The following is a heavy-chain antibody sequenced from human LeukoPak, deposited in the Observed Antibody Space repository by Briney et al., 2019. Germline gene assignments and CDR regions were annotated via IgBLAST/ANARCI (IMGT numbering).Heavy chain of an antibody. CDR1: GYTFTSYG. Sequence: ASVRVSCKASGYTFTSYGISWVRQAPGQGLEWMGWISAYNGNTNYAQKLQDRVIMITDTSTSTVYMELRSLRSDDTAVYYCARVGRLNFYFDFWGQGTLVTVSS. D-gene: IGHD2-15*01. CDR3: ARVGRLNFYFDF. J-gene: IGHJ4*02. CDR2: ISAYNGNT. V-gene: IGHV1-18*01.